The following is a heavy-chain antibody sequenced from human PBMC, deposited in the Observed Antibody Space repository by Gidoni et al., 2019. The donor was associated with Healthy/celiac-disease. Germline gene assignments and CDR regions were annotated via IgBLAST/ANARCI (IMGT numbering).Heavy chain of an antibody. Sequence: QVQRVQYGAEVKKPGASVTVSCTASGYTFTSYYMHWLRQAPGQGLEWMGIINPSGGRTSYAQKFQGRVTMTRDTSSSTVYMELSSLRSEDTAVYYCAREYDYVDPFDYWGQGTLVTVSS. CDR2: INPSGGRT. V-gene: IGHV1-46*01. J-gene: IGHJ4*02. D-gene: IGHD4-17*01. CDR3: AREYDYVDPFDY. CDR1: GYTFTSYY.